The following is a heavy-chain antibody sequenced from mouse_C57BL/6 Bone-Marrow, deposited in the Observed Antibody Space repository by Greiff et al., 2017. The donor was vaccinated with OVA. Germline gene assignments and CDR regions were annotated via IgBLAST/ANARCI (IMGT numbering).Heavy chain of an antibody. CDR1: GFTFSNYW. CDR2: IRLRSDYYAT. Sequence: DVMLVESGGGLVQPGGSMKLSCVASGFTFSNYWMNWVRQSPEKGLEWVAHIRLRSDYYATPYEESVKGRFTISRDDSKSSGYLKMNNLRAEDSGSDCCTGGNFFDYWGQGTTLTVSS. D-gene: IGHD2-1*01. CDR3: TGGNFFDY. J-gene: IGHJ2*01. V-gene: IGHV6-3*01.